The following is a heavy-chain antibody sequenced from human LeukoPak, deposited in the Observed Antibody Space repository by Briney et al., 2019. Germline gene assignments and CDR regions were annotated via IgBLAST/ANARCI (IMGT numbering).Heavy chain of an antibody. Sequence: PGGSLRLSCAASGFTFSSSAMSWVRQAPGKGLEWVSTISGSSGSTYYADSVKGRFTISRDNSKNTLYLQMSSLRAEDTAVYYCAKARLVVSSPSDAFDIWGQGTMVTASS. CDR1: GFTFSSSA. D-gene: IGHD3-22*01. CDR2: ISGSSGST. J-gene: IGHJ3*02. V-gene: IGHV3-23*01. CDR3: AKARLVVSSPSDAFDI.